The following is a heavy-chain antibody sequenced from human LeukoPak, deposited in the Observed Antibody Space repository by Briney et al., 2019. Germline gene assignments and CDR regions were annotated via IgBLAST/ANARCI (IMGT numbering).Heavy chain of an antibody. J-gene: IGHJ3*02. Sequence: SETLSLTCAVSGGSISSGGYSWSWIRQPPGKGLEWIGCIYHSGSTYYNPSLKSRVTISVDRSKNQFSLKLSSVTAADTAVYYCARVGGRSYGSGAFDIWGQGTMVTVSS. CDR3: ARVGGRSYGSGAFDI. D-gene: IGHD4-17*01. V-gene: IGHV4-30-2*01. CDR2: IYHSGST. CDR1: GGSISSGGYS.